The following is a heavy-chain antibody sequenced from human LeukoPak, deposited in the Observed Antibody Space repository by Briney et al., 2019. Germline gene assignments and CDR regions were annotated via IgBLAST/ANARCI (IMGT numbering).Heavy chain of an antibody. Sequence: GGSLRLSCAASGFTFSNYGMHWVRQAPGKGLEWVAFIRYDGSNKYYADFVKGRFTISRDKSKNTLYVQMNSLRAEDTAVYYCAKDGGYNFDYWGQGTLVTVSS. CDR1: GFTFSNYG. CDR3: AKDGGYNFDY. CDR2: IRYDGSNK. V-gene: IGHV3-30*02. J-gene: IGHJ4*02. D-gene: IGHD5-24*01.